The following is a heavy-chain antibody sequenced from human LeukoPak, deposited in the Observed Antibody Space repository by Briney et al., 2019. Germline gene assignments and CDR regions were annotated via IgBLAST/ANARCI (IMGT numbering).Heavy chain of an antibody. J-gene: IGHJ6*03. CDR3: ARTVTTRYYYYYYMDV. CDR2: IYSGGST. Sequence: GGSLRLSCAASAFTVTSNYMSWVRQAPGKGLEWVSVIYSGGSTYYADSVKGRFTISRDNSKNTLYLQMNSLRAEDTAVYYCARTVTTRYYYYYYMDVWGKGTTVTVSS. CDR1: AFTVTSNY. D-gene: IGHD4-11*01. V-gene: IGHV3-66*02.